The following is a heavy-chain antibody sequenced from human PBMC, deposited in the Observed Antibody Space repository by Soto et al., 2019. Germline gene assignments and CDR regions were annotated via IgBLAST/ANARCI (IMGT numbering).Heavy chain of an antibody. CDR3: ARGYDAAQYYFDY. V-gene: IGHV3-74*01. CDR1: GFTYSDYW. CDR2: VNGGGGVT. J-gene: IGHJ4*02. D-gene: IGHD3-16*01. Sequence: SLRLFCAASGFTYSDYWMHWVRQAPGKEPVWVSRVNGGGGVTYYADSVRGRFIIPRDNSKNTVYLEMNSLGVEDTAVYYCARGYDAAQYYFDYWGQGTLVTVSS.